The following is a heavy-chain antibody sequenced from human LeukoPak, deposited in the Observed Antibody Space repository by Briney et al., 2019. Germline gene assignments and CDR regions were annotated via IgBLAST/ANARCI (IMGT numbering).Heavy chain of an antibody. D-gene: IGHD3-10*01. CDR1: GGSFSGYY. Sequence: PSETLSLTCAVYGGSFSGYYWSWIRQPPGKGLEWIGEINHSGSTNYNPSLKSRVTISVDTSKTQFSLKLSSVTAADTAVYYCARRGYYYGSGSYYSWFDPWGQGTLVTVSS. CDR2: INHSGST. J-gene: IGHJ5*02. CDR3: ARRGYYYGSGSYYSWFDP. V-gene: IGHV4-34*01.